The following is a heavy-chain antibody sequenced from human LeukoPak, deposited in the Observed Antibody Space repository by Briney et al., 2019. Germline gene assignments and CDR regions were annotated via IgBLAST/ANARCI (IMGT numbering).Heavy chain of an antibody. CDR1: GYTFTGYY. D-gene: IGHD6-13*01. CDR2: INPNSGGT. CDR3: ARDNSVAKYSTDY. V-gene: IGHV1-2*02. Sequence: WASVKVSCKSSGYTFTGYYMHWVRQAPGQGLEWMGWINPNSGGTNYAQKFQGRVTMTGDTSISTAYMELSRLRSDDTAVYYCARDNSVAKYSTDYWGQGTLVTVSS. J-gene: IGHJ4*02.